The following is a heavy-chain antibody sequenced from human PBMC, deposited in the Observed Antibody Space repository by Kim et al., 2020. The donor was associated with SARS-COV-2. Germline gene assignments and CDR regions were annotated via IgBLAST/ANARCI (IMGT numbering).Heavy chain of an antibody. CDR1: GFTFSSYG. CDR3: AKASYYDFWSGSGMDV. V-gene: IGHV3-30*18. D-gene: IGHD3-3*01. CDR2: ISYDGSNK. Sequence: GGSLRLSCAASGFTFSSYGMHWVRQAPGKGLEWVAVISYDGSNKYYADSVKGRFTISRDNSKNTLYLQMNSLRAEDTAVYYCAKASYYDFWSGSGMDVWG. J-gene: IGHJ6*01.